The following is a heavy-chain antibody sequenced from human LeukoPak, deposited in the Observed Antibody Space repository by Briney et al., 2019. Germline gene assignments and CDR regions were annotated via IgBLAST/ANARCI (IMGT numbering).Heavy chain of an antibody. Sequence: SETLSLTRTVSGGSISSYYWSWIRQPPGKGLEWIGFIYYSGSANYNPSLRSRVTMSVDTSKNQFSLKLTSVTAADAAVYYCARTGVVATSYFFDYWGQGILVTVSS. CDR1: GGSISSYY. J-gene: IGHJ4*02. D-gene: IGHD5-12*01. CDR3: ARTGVVATSYFFDY. CDR2: IYYSGSA. V-gene: IGHV4-59*01.